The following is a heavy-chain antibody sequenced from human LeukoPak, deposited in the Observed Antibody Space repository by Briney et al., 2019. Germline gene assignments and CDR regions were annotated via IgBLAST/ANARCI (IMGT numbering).Heavy chain of an antibody. Sequence: ASVKVSCKASGYTFTGYYMHWVRQAPRQGLEWMGWISAYNGNTNYAQKLQGRVTMTTDTSTSTAYMELRSLRSDDTAVYYCARDGYSSSWDAFDIWGQGTMVTVSS. J-gene: IGHJ3*02. V-gene: IGHV1-18*04. CDR1: GYTFTGYY. D-gene: IGHD6-13*01. CDR2: ISAYNGNT. CDR3: ARDGYSSSWDAFDI.